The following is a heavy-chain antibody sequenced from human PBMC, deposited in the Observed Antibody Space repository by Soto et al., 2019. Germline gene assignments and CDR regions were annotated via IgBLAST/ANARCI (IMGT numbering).Heavy chain of an antibody. CDR3: ARGDFDSSANYYAGWFDP. D-gene: IGHD3-22*01. V-gene: IGHV1-2*02. Sequence: QVQLVQSGAEVKKPGASVKVSCKASGYTFTAYYMHWLLQAPGQGLEWMGWINPNSGGTKYAQKFQGRVTMTNDTSISTAYMELSRLGSNDTAVYYCARGDFDSSANYYAGWFDPWGQGTLVNVSS. CDR1: GYTFTAYY. CDR2: INPNSGGT. J-gene: IGHJ5*02.